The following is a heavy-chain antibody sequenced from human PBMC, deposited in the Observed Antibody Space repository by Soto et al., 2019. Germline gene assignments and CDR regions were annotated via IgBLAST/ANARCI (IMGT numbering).Heavy chain of an antibody. CDR3: AKGVRVIHYYDSSGYLDY. J-gene: IGHJ4*02. CDR2: ISSSGSGGST. Sequence: GGSLRLSCAASGFTFSNAWMNWVRQAPGKGLEWVSSISSSGSGGSTYYADSVKGRFTISRDNSKNTLYLQMNSLRAEDTAVYYCAKGVRVIHYYDSSGYLDYWGQGTLVTVSS. D-gene: IGHD3-22*01. V-gene: IGHV3-23*01. CDR1: GFTFSNAW.